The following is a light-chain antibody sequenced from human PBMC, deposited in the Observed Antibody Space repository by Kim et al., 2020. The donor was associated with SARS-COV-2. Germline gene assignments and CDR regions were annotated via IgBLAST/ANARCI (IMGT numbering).Light chain of an antibody. CDR2: SNN. CDR3: AVWDDSLKQGV. J-gene: IGLJ3*02. Sequence: ELTQPPSASGTPGQRVTISCSGSSSNIESNNVVWYQQLPGAAPNLLIYSNNQRPSGIPDRFSRARSGTSASLAISGLQSGDEADYYCAVWDDSLKQGVFGGGTQLTVL. CDR1: SSNIESNN. V-gene: IGLV1-44*01.